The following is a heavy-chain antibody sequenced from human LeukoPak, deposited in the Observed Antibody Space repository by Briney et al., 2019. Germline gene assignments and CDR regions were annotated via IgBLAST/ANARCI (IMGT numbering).Heavy chain of an antibody. CDR2: IRSTANGYAT. CDR3: TGNYYGSGSYADFDY. D-gene: IGHD3-10*01. CDR1: GFTFSGSA. V-gene: IGHV3-73*01. J-gene: IGHJ4*02. Sequence: GGSLRLSCAASGFTFSGSALHWVRQAAGKGREWVGRIRSTANGYATAYAASVKGRFTISRDHSKNTAYLQMDSLKTEDTAVYYCTGNYYGSGSYADFDYWGQGTLVTVSS.